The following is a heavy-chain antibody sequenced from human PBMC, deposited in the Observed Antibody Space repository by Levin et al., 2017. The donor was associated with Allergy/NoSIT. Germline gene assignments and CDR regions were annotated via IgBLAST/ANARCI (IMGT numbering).Heavy chain of an antibody. Sequence: PGGSLRLSCVASGFTFSSYAMSWVRQAPGKGLEWVSGISGSGSSTDYADSVKGRFTISRDNSKSTLYLQMNSLRAEDTAVYYCAKDTTMVNSYYHMDVWGKGTTVIVS. J-gene: IGHJ6*03. CDR3: AKDTTMVNSYYHMDV. CDR2: ISGSGSST. V-gene: IGHV3-23*01. D-gene: IGHD5-18*01. CDR1: GFTFSSYA.